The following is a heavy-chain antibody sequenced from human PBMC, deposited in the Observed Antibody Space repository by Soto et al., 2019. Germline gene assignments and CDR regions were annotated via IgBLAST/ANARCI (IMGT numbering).Heavy chain of an antibody. J-gene: IGHJ4*02. CDR2: IYYSGST. CDR1: GSSISSYY. V-gene: IGHV4-59*08. CDR3: ARHVNDFWSGYYTNYFDY. D-gene: IGHD3-3*01. Sequence: PSETLSLTCTVSGSSISSYYWSWIRQPPGKGLEWIGYIYYSGSTNYNPSLKSRVTISVDTSKNQFSLKLSSVTAADTAVYYCARHVNDFWSGYYTNYFDYWGQGTLVTVSS.